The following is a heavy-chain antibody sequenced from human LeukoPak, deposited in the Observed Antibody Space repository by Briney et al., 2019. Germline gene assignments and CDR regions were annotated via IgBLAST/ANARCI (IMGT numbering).Heavy chain of an antibody. Sequence: SVTVSCMASGGTFSSYAISWVRQAPGQGLEGMGGIIPIFGTANYAQKFQGRVTITTDESTSTAYMELSSLRSEDTAVYYCATPRGYSGYDYLDYWGQGTLVTVSS. J-gene: IGHJ4*02. D-gene: IGHD5-12*01. V-gene: IGHV1-69*05. CDR1: GGTFSSYA. CDR3: ATPRGYSGYDYLDY. CDR2: IIPIFGTA.